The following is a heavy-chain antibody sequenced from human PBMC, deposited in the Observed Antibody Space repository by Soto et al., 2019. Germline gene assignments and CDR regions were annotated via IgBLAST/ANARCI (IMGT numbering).Heavy chain of an antibody. V-gene: IGHV1-2*02. CDR3: ARPPGYISDWYYFDL. CDR2: ISPNSGGT. CDR1: GYTFTGSY. J-gene: IGHJ4*02. Sequence: GASVKVSCKASGYTFTGSYMHWVRQAPGQGLEWMGWISPNSGGTNYVRKFQGRVSMTWDTSLKTAYMELSSLMSEDTAVYYCARPPGYISDWYYFDLWGQGTQVTVSS. D-gene: IGHD3-9*01.